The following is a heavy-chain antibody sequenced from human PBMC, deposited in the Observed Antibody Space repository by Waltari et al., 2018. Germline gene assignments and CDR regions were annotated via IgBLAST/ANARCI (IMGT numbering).Heavy chain of an antibody. CDR3: ARVLGGSSSGRDWFDP. J-gene: IGHJ5*02. Sequence: QVQLVQSGAEVKKPGASVKVSCKASGYTFTGYYMHWVRHAPGQGLEWMGRINPNSGGTNYAQKFQGRVTMTRDTSISTAYMELSRLRSDDTAVYYCARVLGGSSSGRDWFDPWGQGTLVTVSS. V-gene: IGHV1-2*06. CDR2: INPNSGGT. D-gene: IGHD6-6*01. CDR1: GYTFTGYY.